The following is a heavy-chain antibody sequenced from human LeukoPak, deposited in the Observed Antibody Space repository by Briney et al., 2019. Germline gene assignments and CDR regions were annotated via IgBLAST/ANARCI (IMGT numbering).Heavy chain of an antibody. D-gene: IGHD1-26*01. Sequence: PGRSLRLSCAASGFTFTTYAMHWVRQAPGKGLEWVAVISYHGAKTSYADSVKGRFTISRDNSKDTLYVEMYSLRPEDTAVYYCVRAFNSAWHNFDFWGQGTLVTVSS. CDR2: ISYHGAKT. V-gene: IGHV3-30*04. J-gene: IGHJ4*02. CDR1: GFTFTTYA. CDR3: VRAFNSAWHNFDF.